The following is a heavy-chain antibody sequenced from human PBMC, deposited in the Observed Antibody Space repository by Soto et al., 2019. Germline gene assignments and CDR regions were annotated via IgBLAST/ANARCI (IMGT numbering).Heavy chain of an antibody. D-gene: IGHD2-8*01. J-gene: IGHJ6*02. Sequence: ASVKVSCKASGYTFTRYGISWVRQAPGQGLEWMGWISGYNGDTNYAQKFQDRVSMTIDTSTGTAYMELRSLTSDDAAIYYCAKNGQPPYYYYGLDVWG. CDR3: AKNGQPPYYYYGLDV. CDR2: ISGYNGDT. CDR1: GYTFTRYG. V-gene: IGHV1-18*01.